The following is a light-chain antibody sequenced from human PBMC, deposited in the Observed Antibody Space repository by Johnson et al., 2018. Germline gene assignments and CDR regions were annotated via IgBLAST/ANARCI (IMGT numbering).Light chain of an antibody. CDR3: GRWDSSLSAGNV. CDR1: SSNIGNNY. J-gene: IGLJ1*01. CDR2: ENN. V-gene: IGLV1-51*02. Sequence: QSVLTQPPSVSAAPGQKVTISCSGSSSNIGNNYVSWYQQLPGTAPKLLIYENNKRPSGIPYRFSGSKSGTSATLGITGLQTGDEADYYCGRWDSSLSAGNVFGTGTKVTVL.